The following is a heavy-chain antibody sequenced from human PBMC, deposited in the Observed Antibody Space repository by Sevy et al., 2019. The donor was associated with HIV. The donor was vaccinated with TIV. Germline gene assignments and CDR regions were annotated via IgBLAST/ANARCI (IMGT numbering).Heavy chain of an antibody. CDR1: GYMFIAYF. D-gene: IGHD3-22*01. V-gene: IGHV1-2*06. J-gene: IGHJ4*02. CDR2: INPNSGDT. Sequence: ASVKVSCKASGYMFIAYFIHWVRQAPGQGLEWMGRINPNSGDTNYAQKFQGRVTMNRDTSINTADMELGRLRSDDTAVYSCARVLYYDSSAYYFDYWGQGTLVTVSS. CDR3: ARVLYYDSSAYYFDY.